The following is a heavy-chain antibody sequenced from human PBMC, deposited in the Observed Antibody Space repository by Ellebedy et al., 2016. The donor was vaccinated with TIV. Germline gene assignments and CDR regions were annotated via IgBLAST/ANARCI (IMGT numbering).Heavy chain of an antibody. V-gene: IGHV3-7*03. CDR2: IKQDGSGK. CDR3: ARGNFYGSGSYWYYLEY. CDR1: GFTFSSHW. Sequence: GESLKISCGASGFTFSSHWMSWVRQAPGKGLEWVANIKQDGSGKNYVDSVKGRFTISRDNARNSVHLQMNSLRAEDTAVYYCARGNFYGSGSYWYYLEYWGQGSLVTVSS. J-gene: IGHJ4*02. D-gene: IGHD3-10*01.